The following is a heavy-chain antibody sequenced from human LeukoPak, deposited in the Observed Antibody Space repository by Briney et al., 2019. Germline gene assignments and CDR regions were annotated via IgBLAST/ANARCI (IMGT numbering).Heavy chain of an antibody. Sequence: GGPLRLSCAASGFTFSTYGMLWVRQAPGQGPEWVALIRYDGSNKYYADSVKGRFTISRDNSKNTLYLQMNSLRVEDTAMYYCAKAGTRQWLLFVGVYWGQGALVTVSS. D-gene: IGHD6-19*01. J-gene: IGHJ4*02. V-gene: IGHV3-30*02. CDR2: IRYDGSNK. CDR1: GFTFSTYG. CDR3: AKAGTRQWLLFVGVY.